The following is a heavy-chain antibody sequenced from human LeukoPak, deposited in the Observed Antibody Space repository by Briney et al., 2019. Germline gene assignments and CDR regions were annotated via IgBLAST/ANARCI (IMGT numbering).Heavy chain of an antibody. J-gene: IGHJ4*02. CDR1: GFTFSDYY. V-gene: IGHV3-11*01. CDR2: MSSRGYPT. CDR3: SRVGIALTSPFDY. Sequence: GGSLRLSCLASGFTFSDYYMSWVRQAPGKGLEWISYMSSRGYPTYYAESVKGRFTISRDNAKNTLYLQVHNLRTDDTAVYFCSRVGIALTSPFDYWGLGTLVAVSS. D-gene: IGHD1-1*01.